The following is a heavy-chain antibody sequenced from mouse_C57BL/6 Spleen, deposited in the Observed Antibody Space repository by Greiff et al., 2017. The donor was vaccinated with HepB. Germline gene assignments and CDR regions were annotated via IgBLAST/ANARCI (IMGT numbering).Heavy chain of an antibody. CDR1: GFTFSDYG. D-gene: IGHD1-1*01. J-gene: IGHJ1*03. CDR2: ISSGSSTI. CDR3: ARTVVARGGYFDV. V-gene: IGHV5-17*01. Sequence: DVMLVESGGGLVKPGGSLKLSCAASGFTFSDYGMHWVRQAPEKGLEWVAYISSGSSTIYYADTVKGRFTISRDNAKNTLFLQMTSLRSEDTAMYYCARTVVARGGYFDVWGTGTTVTVSS.